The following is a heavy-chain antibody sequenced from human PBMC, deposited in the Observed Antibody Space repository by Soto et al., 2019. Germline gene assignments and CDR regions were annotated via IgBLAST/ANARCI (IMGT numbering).Heavy chain of an antibody. Sequence: QVQLQESGPGLLKPSQTLSLTCNVSGGYINSGGFYWSWIRQHPGKGLEWIGYIFHSGSTLYNPSLKGRVTLSADTSKNQLSLNLRSVTVADTAVYYWARGGIAGHWFDPWGQGTLVTVSS. J-gene: IGHJ5*02. D-gene: IGHD6-13*01. CDR3: ARGGIAGHWFDP. CDR2: IFHSGST. V-gene: IGHV4-31*03. CDR1: GGYINSGGFY.